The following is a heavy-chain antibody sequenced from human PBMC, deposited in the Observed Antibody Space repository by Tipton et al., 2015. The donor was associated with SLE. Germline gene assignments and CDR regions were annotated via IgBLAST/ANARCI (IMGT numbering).Heavy chain of an antibody. Sequence: LRLSCTFSGGSISSYYWTWIRQPPGKGLEWIGYFFHSGITNYNPALKSRVTISMDTSKNQFSLRLSSVTTADTAVYYCAAATGNFDSWGQGTLVTVSS. J-gene: IGHJ4*02. CDR1: GGSISSYY. CDR2: FFHSGIT. V-gene: IGHV4-59*01. CDR3: AAATGNFDS. D-gene: IGHD6-13*01.